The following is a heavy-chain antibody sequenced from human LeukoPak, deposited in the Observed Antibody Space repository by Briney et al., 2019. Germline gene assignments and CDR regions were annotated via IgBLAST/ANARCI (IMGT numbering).Heavy chain of an antibody. CDR2: ISRSATTI. V-gene: IGHV3-11*04. J-gene: IGHJ6*04. Sequence: GGSLRLSCAASGFTFSDYYMSWIRQAPGKGLEWVTIISRSATTIYYADSVKGRFTISRDNAKNSLYLQMNSLRAEDTAVYYCAELGITMIGGVWGKGTTVTISS. CDR3: AELGITMIGGV. D-gene: IGHD3-10*02. CDR1: GFTFSDYY.